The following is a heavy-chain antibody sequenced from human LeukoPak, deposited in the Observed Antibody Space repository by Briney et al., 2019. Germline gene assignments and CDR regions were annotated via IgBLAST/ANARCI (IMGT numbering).Heavy chain of an antibody. CDR2: ISGSGGRT. J-gene: IGHJ4*02. D-gene: IGHD3-22*01. CDR1: GFTFSSYA. Sequence: GGSLRLSCAASGFTFSSYAMSWVRQAPGKGLEWVSAISGSGGRTYYADSVKGRFTISRDNSKNTLYLQMNSLRAEDTAVYYCAKDPEEDYYDSSGYYSPFDYWGQGTLVTVSS. CDR3: AKDPEEDYYDSSGYYSPFDY. V-gene: IGHV3-23*01.